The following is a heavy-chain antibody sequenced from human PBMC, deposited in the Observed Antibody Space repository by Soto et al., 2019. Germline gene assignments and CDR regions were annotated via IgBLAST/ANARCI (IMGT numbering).Heavy chain of an antibody. CDR3: ARYKAGRGILIKTRGFDY. CDR1: GGSFSGYY. V-gene: IGHV4-34*01. CDR2: INHSGST. D-gene: IGHD3-9*01. Sequence: SETLSLTCAVYGGSFSGYYWSWIRQPPGKGLEWIGEINHSGSTNYNPSLKSRVTISVDTSKNQFSLKLSSVTAADTAVYYCARYKAGRGILIKTRGFDYWGQGTLVTVSS. J-gene: IGHJ4*02.